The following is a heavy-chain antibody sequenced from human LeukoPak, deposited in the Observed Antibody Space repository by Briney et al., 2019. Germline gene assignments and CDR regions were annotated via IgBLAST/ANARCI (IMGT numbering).Heavy chain of an antibody. J-gene: IGHJ4*02. D-gene: IGHD4/OR15-4a*01. CDR3: VRDGATRLEFDY. CDR2: ISACSTSI. V-gene: IGHV3-21*01. CDR1: GFTFNNYS. Sequence: GGSLRLSCAASGFTFNNYSMNWVRQAPGKGLEWVSSISACSTSIHYADSVKGRFTISRDNARNSLFMQMNSLRAEDTAVYYCVRDGATRLEFDYWGQGTLVTVSS.